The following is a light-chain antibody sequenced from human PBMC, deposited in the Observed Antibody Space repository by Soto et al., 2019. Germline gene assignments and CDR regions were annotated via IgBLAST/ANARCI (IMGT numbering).Light chain of an antibody. V-gene: IGKV3-15*01. Sequence: EIVLTQSPGTLSLSPGERATLSCRASQSVSSNYLAWYQQKPGQAPRLLIYGASTRATGIPARVSGSGSGTGFTRTISCLQSEDFAVYYCQQYNNWPPITFGQGTRLE. CDR1: QSVSSN. J-gene: IGKJ5*01. CDR2: GAS. CDR3: QQYNNWPPIT.